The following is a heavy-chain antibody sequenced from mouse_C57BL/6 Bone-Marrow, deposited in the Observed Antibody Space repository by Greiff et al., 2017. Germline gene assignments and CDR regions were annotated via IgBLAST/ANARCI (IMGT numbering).Heavy chain of an antibody. CDR1: GYTFTSYG. J-gene: IGHJ2*01. Sequence: VQLQQSGAELARPGASVKLSCKASGYTFTSYGISWVKQRTGQGLEWIGEIYPRSGNTYYNEKFKGKATLTADKSSSTEYMELRSLTSEDAAVYFCARVRRHLFDYWGQGTTLTVSA. CDR3: ARVRRHLFDY. D-gene: IGHD2-14*01. CDR2: IYPRSGNT. V-gene: IGHV1-81*01.